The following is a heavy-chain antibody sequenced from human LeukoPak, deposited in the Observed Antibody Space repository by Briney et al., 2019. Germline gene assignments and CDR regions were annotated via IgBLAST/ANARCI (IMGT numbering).Heavy chain of an antibody. J-gene: IGHJ6*02. CDR3: ARLGYFDWLSHGMDV. CDR2: INHSGST. CDR1: GGSFSGYY. V-gene: IGHV4-34*01. Sequence: SETLSLTCAVYGGSFSGYYRSWIRQPPGKGLEWIGEINHSGSTNYNPSLKSRVTISVDTSKNQFSLKLSSVTAADTAVYYCARLGYFDWLSHGMDVWGQGTTVTVSS. D-gene: IGHD3-9*01.